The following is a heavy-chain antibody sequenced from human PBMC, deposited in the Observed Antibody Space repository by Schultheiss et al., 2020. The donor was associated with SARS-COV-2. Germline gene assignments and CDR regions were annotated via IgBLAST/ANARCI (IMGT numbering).Heavy chain of an antibody. CDR2: MYPGDSDT. D-gene: IGHD2-8*01. J-gene: IGHJ3*02. CDR1: GYSFTNYW. V-gene: IGHV5-51*01. CDR3: ARSMDAFDI. Sequence: GGSLRLSCKGSGYSFTNYWIAWVRQMPGKGLEWMGIMYPGDSDTRYSPSFQGQVTISAVKSISTAYLQWSSLKASDTAMYYCARSMDAFDIWGQGTMVTVSS.